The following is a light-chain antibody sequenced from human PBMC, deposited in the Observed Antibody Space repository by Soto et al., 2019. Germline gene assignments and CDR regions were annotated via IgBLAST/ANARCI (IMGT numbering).Light chain of an antibody. Sequence: QSAPTQPASVSGSPGQSITISCTGTSSDVGGYNFVSWYQQQPGKAPKLMVYEVTNRPSGVSYRFSGSKSGNTASLTISGLQAEDEADYFCSSYTGSGTLIFGGGTKLTVL. CDR1: SSDVGGYNF. V-gene: IGLV2-14*01. CDR2: EVT. J-gene: IGLJ2*01. CDR3: SSYTGSGTLI.